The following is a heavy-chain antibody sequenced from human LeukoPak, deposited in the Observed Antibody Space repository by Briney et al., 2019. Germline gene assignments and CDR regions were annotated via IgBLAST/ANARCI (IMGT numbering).Heavy chain of an antibody. CDR3: ARPLYSSGTTEDDY. Sequence: ASVKASCKASGYTFTGYYMHWVRQAPGQGLEWMGWINPNSGGTNYAQKFQGRVTMTRDTSISTAYMELSRLRSDDTAVYYCARPLYSSGTTEDDYWGQGTLVTVSS. D-gene: IGHD6-19*01. V-gene: IGHV1-2*02. CDR1: GYTFTGYY. CDR2: INPNSGGT. J-gene: IGHJ4*02.